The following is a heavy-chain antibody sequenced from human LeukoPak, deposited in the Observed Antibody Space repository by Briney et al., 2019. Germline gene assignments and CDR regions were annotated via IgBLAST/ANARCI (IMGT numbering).Heavy chain of an antibody. CDR2: IYYSGST. CDR1: GGSISSYY. CDR3: ARGIQGYYYYYYMDV. J-gene: IGHJ6*03. Sequence: SETLSLTCTVSGGSISSYYWSWIRQPPGKGLEWIGYIYYSGSTNYNPSLKSRVTISVDTSKNQFSLKLSSVTAADTAVYYCARGIQGYYYYYYMDVWGKGTTVTVSS. V-gene: IGHV4-59*01.